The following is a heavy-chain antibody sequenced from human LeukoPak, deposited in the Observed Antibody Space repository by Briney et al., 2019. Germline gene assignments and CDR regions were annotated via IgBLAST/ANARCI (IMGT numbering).Heavy chain of an antibody. V-gene: IGHV1-18*01. CDR2: ISAYNGNT. J-gene: IGHJ6*03. CDR1: GYTFTSYG. D-gene: IGHD1-26*01. Sequence: ASVKVSCKASGYTFTSYGISWVRQAPGQGLEWMGWISAYNGNTNYAQKLQGRVTMTTDTSTSTAYMELRSLRSDDTAVYYCARVTGGATRGYYMDVWGKGTTVTVSS. CDR3: ARVTGGATRGYYMDV.